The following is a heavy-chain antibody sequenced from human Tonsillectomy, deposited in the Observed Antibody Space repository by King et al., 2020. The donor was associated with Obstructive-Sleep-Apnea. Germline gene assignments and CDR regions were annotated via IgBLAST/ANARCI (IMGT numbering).Heavy chain of an antibody. Sequence: QLQESGPGLVKPSGTLSLTCAVSGGSISSSNWWSWVRQSPGKGLEWIGEIYHSGNTNYNPSLKSRVTMSVDKSKNQFSLKLSSVTAADTAVYYCARFLYEVLPVYLFFDYWGRGTLITVS. V-gene: IGHV4-4*02. CDR1: GGSISSSNW. CDR3: ARFLYEVLPVYLFFDY. CDR2: IYHSGNT. D-gene: IGHD3-9*01. J-gene: IGHJ4*02.